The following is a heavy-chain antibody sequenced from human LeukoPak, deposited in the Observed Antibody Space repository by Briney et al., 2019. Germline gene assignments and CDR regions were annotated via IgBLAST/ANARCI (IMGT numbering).Heavy chain of an antibody. J-gene: IGHJ5*02. CDR3: ARDPVTTVTTDWWFDP. CDR1: GGTFSSYA. D-gene: IGHD4-11*01. Sequence: SVKVSCKASGGTFSSYAISWVRQPPGQGLDWMGRIITIFGKANYAQKFQGRVTITADKSTRTAYMELSSLRSEDTAVYYCARDPVTTVTTDWWFDPWGQGTLVTVSS. V-gene: IGHV1-69*04. CDR2: IITIFGKA.